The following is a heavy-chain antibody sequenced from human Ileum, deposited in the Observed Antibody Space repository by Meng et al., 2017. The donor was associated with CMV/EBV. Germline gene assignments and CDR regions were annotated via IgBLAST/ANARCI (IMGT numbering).Heavy chain of an antibody. CDR1: GYTFSTYG. CDR3: ARGGRIFGVVIPPYYYGMDV. CDR2: INPSGGST. D-gene: IGHD3-3*01. V-gene: IGHV1-46*01. Sequence: ASVKVSCKASGYTFSTYGISWVRQAPGQGLEWMGIINPSGGSTSYAQKFQGRVTMTRDTSTSTVYMELSSLRSEDTAVYYCARGGRIFGVVIPPYYYGMDVWGQGTTVTVSS. J-gene: IGHJ6*02.